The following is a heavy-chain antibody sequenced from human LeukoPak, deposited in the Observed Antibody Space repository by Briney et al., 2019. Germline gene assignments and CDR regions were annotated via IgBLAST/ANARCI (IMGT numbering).Heavy chain of an antibody. CDR1: GFTFSNYV. J-gene: IGHJ4*02. CDR3: GRDPPRGGSAPGYY. Sequence: GRSLRLSCAASGFTFSNYVMHWVRQAPGKGLEWVAVVSYDGSNKYYADSVKGRFTISRDNSKNTLYLQINSLRAEDTAVYYCGRDPPRGGSAPGYYWGRGPLVTVSS. V-gene: IGHV3-30-3*01. D-gene: IGHD3-10*01. CDR2: VSYDGSNK.